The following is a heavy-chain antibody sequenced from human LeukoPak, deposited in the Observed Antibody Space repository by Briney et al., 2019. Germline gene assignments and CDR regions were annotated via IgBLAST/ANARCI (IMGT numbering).Heavy chain of an antibody. CDR3: ARDPERGERLYYFDY. CDR1: GYTFTGYY. J-gene: IGHJ4*02. Sequence: GASVKVSCKASGYTFTGYYMHWVRQAPGQGLEWMGWINPNSGGTNYAQKFQGRVTMTRDTSISTAYMELSRLRSDDTAVYYCARDPERGERLYYFDYWGQGTLVTVSS. V-gene: IGHV1-2*02. CDR2: INPNSGGT. D-gene: IGHD3-16*01.